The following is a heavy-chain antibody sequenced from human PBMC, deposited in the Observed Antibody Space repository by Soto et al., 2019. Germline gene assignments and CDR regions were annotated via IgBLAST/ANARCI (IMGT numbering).Heavy chain of an antibody. Sequence: PGGSLRLSCAASGFTFSNFEMHWVRQAPGKGLEWVSYINTAGSTKYYAESVRGRFTISRDNARNSLFLQMNSLRAEDTAVYYCARAECSSPDCLTAYYSYGSDVWGQGSTVTVSS. J-gene: IGHJ6*02. CDR1: GFTFSNFE. CDR2: INTAGSTK. D-gene: IGHD3-9*01. CDR3: ARAECSSPDCLTAYYSYGSDV. V-gene: IGHV3-48*03.